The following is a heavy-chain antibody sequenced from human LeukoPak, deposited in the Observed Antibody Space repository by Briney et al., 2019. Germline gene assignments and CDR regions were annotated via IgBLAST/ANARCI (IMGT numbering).Heavy chain of an antibody. CDR1: GYTFTGYY. CDR2: INPNSGGT. Sequence: ASVKVSCKASGYTFTGYYMHWVRQAPGQGLEWMGWINPNSGGTNYAQKFQGRVTMTRDTSISTAYMELSRLRSDDTAVYYCARDRYPDSSGYFSYWGQGTLVTASS. V-gene: IGHV1-2*02. CDR3: ARDRYPDSSGYFSY. J-gene: IGHJ4*02. D-gene: IGHD3-22*01.